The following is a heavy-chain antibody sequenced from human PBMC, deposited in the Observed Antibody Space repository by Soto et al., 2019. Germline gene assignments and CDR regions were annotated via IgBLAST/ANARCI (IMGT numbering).Heavy chain of an antibody. CDR1: GFTFSSYW. D-gene: IGHD3-16*01. CDR2: IKQDGSET. V-gene: IGHV3-7*01. J-gene: IGHJ6*02. Sequence: EVQLVESGGGLVQPGGSLRLSCAASGFTFSSYWMSWVRQAPGKGLEWVANIKQDGSETYYVDSVKGRFTISRDNAKDSPYLQMYSLRDEDTAVYYCARDYVMDAWNSREYYYYGMDVWGQGTTVTVSS. CDR3: ARDYVMDAWNSREYYYYGMDV.